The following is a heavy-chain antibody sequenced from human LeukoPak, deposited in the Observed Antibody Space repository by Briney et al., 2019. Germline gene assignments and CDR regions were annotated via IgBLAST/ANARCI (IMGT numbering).Heavy chain of an antibody. CDR1: GFTFSSYG. CDR2: IRYDGSNK. CDR3: AKVPAVSDAFDI. J-gene: IGHJ3*02. Sequence: GGSLRLSCAASGFTFSSYGMHWVRQAPGKGLEWVAFIRYDGSNKYYADSVKGRFTISRDNSKNTLYLQMNSLRAEDTAVYYCAKVPAVSDAFDIWGQGTMVTVSS. V-gene: IGHV3-30*02.